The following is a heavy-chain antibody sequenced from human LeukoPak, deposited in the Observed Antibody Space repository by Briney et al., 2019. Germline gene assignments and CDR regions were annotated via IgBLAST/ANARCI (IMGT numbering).Heavy chain of an antibody. CDR3: ARTRSYFDY. V-gene: IGHV3-48*04. Sequence: GESLRLSCAASGFTFGSYAMTWVRQAPGKGLEWVSYISSSGGTIYYADSVKGRFTISRDNAKNSLYLQMNSLRAEDTAVYYCARTRSYFDYWGQGTLVTVSS. J-gene: IGHJ4*02. CDR2: ISSSGGTI. CDR1: GFTFGSYA. D-gene: IGHD3-10*01.